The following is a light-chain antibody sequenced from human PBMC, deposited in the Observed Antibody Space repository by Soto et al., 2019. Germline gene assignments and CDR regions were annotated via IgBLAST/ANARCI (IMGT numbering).Light chain of an antibody. V-gene: IGKV3-20*01. J-gene: IGKJ4*01. CDR3: QQYGSSPRT. Sequence: EIVLTQSPGTLSLSPGERATLSCRASQSVSSSYLDWYQQKPGQAPRLLIYGASSRATGIPDRFSGSGSGTDFTLTISRLEPEDFAMYYCQQYGSSPRTFGGGTKVAIK. CDR1: QSVSSSY. CDR2: GAS.